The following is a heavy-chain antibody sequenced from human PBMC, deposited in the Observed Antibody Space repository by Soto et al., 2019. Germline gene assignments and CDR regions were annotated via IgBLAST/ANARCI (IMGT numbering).Heavy chain of an antibody. D-gene: IGHD2-8*01. Sequence: GGSLRLSCAASGFTFSSYAMSWVRQAPGKGLEWVSAISGSGGSTYYAGSVKGRFTISRDNSKNTLYLQMNSLRAEDTAVYYCAKVPWEIVLMVYEHWGQGTLVTVSS. CDR1: GFTFSSYA. CDR2: ISGSGGST. CDR3: AKVPWEIVLMVYEH. V-gene: IGHV3-23*01. J-gene: IGHJ4*02.